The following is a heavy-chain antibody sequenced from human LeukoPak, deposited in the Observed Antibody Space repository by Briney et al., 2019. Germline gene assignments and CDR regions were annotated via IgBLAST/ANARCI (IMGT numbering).Heavy chain of an antibody. Sequence: SETLSLTCTVSGGSVSSGSYYWSWIRQPPGKGLEWIGYIYYSGSTNYNPSLKSRVTISIDTSKNQFSLKLSSVTAADTAVYYCARGYRSSLINWFDPWGQGTLVTVSS. J-gene: IGHJ5*02. CDR1: GGSVSSGSYY. V-gene: IGHV4-61*01. CDR2: IYYSGST. D-gene: IGHD1-14*01. CDR3: ARGYRSSLINWFDP.